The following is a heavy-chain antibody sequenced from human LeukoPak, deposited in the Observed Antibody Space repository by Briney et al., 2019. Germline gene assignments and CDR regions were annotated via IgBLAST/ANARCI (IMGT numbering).Heavy chain of an antibody. V-gene: IGHV4-34*01. CDR2: INHSVST. J-gene: IGHJ4*02. D-gene: IGHD3-22*01. CDR3: ERGVARTYYSDTSGYAAADY. CDR1: DESFSGYY. Sequence: SETLSLTCAVYDESFSGYYWSWIRQPPGKGLEWIGEINHSVSTNYNPSLKSRVTISVDTSKNQFSMTLRSVTAADEAVYYCERGVARTYYSDTSGYAAADYWGQGTLVTVSS.